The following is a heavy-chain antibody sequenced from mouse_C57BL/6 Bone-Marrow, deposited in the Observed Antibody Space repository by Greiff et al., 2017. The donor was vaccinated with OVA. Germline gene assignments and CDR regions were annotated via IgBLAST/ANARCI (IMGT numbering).Heavy chain of an antibody. CDR2: IYPRSGNT. CDR3: ARSVWLGYYAMDY. CDR1: GYTFTSYG. V-gene: IGHV1-81*01. J-gene: IGHJ4*01. Sequence: LVESGAELARPGASVKLSCKASGYTFTSYGISWVKQRTGQGLEWIGEIYPRSGNTYYNEKFKGKATLTADKSSSTAYMELRSLTSEDSAVYFCARSVWLGYYAMDYWGQGTSVTVSS. D-gene: IGHD2-10*02.